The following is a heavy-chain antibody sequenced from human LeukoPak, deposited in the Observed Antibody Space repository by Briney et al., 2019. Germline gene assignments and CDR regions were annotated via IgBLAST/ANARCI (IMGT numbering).Heavy chain of an antibody. J-gene: IGHJ4*02. CDR2: TFYTGRT. Sequence: SETLSLSCVVSGYSISTGSYWAWIRQPPGKGLEWIGSTFYTGRTDYNPSLKTRVTVSVDTSKNQLSLELISVTAADTAVYYCAREIRATAYLDHWGQGALVTVSS. CDR1: GYSISTGSY. CDR3: AREIRATAYLDH. V-gene: IGHV4-38-2*02.